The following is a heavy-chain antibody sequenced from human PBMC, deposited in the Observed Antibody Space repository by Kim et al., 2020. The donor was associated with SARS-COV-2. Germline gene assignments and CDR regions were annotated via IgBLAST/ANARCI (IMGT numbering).Heavy chain of an antibody. CDR2: GST. V-gene: IGHV4-31*02. CDR3: ARGFPQFHY. J-gene: IGHJ4*02. Sequence: GSTSYNPSLKSRVTISVDTSKNQFSLKLSSVTAADTDVYYCARGFPQFHYWGQGTLVTVSS. D-gene: IGHD3-10*01.